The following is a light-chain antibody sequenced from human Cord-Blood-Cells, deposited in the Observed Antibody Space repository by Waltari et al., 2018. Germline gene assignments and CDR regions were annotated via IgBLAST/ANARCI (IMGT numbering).Light chain of an antibody. V-gene: IGLV1-40*01. J-gene: IGLJ3*02. CDR2: GNS. CDR3: QSYDSSLSGSV. CDR1: SSNIGAGYD. Sequence: QSVLTQPPSVSGAPGQRVTISCPGSSSNIGAGYDVHWYQQLPGTAPKLLSYGNSTRPSGVPDRFSGSKSGTSASLAITGLQAEDGADYYGQSYDSSLSGSVFGGGTKLTVL.